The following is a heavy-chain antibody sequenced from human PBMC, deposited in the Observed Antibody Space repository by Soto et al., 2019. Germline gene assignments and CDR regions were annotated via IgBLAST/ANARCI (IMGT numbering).Heavy chain of an antibody. CDR1: GGSISSYY. CDR3: ARDEGGDYYYMDV. J-gene: IGHJ6*03. V-gene: IGHV4-59*01. D-gene: IGHD3-16*01. CDR2: IYYSGST. Sequence: QVQLQESGPGLVKPSETLSLTCTVSGGSISSYYWSWIRQPPGKGLEWIGYIYYSGSTNYNPSLKSRVTISVDTSKNQFSLKLSSVTAADTAVYYCARDEGGDYYYMDVWGKGTTVTVS.